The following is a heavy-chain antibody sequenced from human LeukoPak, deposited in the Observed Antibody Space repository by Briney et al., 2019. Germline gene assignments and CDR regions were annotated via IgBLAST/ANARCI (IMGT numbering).Heavy chain of an antibody. V-gene: IGHV4-31*03. Sequence: SETLSLTCIVSGGSISSGDYSWSWIRQHPGKGLEWIGYIYNRGSTYYNPSLKRRINISVDTSKNQFSLKLSSVTAADTAVYYCARAYDTRGTYGMDVWGQGTTVTVSS. CDR3: ARAYDTRGTYGMDV. CDR2: IYNRGST. CDR1: GGSISSGDYS. J-gene: IGHJ6*02. D-gene: IGHD3-22*01.